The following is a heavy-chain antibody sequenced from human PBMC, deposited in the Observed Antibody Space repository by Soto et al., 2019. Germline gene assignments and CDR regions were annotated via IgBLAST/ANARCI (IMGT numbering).Heavy chain of an antibody. J-gene: IGHJ5*02. Sequence: PSETLSLTYTVSGGSISSYFWSWIRQPPGKGLEWIGYIYYSGSTNYNPSLKSRVTISVDTSKNQFSLKLSSVTAADTAVYYCARDPKGNNWFDPWGQGTLVTVSS. CDR2: IYYSGST. CDR1: GGSISSYF. CDR3: ARDPKGNNWFDP. V-gene: IGHV4-59*01.